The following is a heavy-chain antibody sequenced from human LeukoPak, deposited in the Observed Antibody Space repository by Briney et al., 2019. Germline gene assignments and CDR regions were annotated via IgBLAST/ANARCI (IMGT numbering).Heavy chain of an antibody. CDR2: ISGSGVST. Sequence: GGSLRLSCAASGFTFSSYAMYWVRQAPGKGLEWVSGISGSGVSTYYADSVKGRFTISRDNSKNTLYLQMNSLRAEDTAVYYCAKPGYSGTYCGSFDYWGQGTLVTVSS. D-gene: IGHD1-26*01. CDR3: AKPGYSGTYCGSFDY. CDR1: GFTFSSYA. V-gene: IGHV3-23*01. J-gene: IGHJ4*02.